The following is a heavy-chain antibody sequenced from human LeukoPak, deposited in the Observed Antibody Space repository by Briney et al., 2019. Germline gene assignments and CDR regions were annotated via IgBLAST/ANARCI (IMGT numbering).Heavy chain of an antibody. CDR1: GFTVRNNY. CDR2: IYSDGSS. Sequence: GGSLRLSCAACGFTVRNNYMSWVRQAPGEGLKWVSVIYSDGSSYYVDSVKARFAISRDNSKNTLYLQMNSLRADDTAVYYCARDPGGGPTHGYWGQGTLVTVSS. CDR3: ARDPGGGPTHGY. J-gene: IGHJ4*02. V-gene: IGHV3-66*02. D-gene: IGHD1-26*01.